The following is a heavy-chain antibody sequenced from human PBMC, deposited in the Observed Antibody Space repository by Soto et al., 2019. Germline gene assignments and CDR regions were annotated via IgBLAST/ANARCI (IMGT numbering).Heavy chain of an antibody. V-gene: IGHV1-18*01. Sequence: GASMKVSCKSSGYTFTNCGIICVRQAPGQGLEWMGWISAYNGNTNYAQRLQGRVTMTTDTSTSTAYMELRSLRSDDTAVYYCARDYHDTRGRAFDIWGQGTRVTVSS. CDR3: ARDYHDTRGRAFDI. D-gene: IGHD3-22*01. J-gene: IGHJ3*02. CDR2: ISAYNGNT. CDR1: GYTFTNCG.